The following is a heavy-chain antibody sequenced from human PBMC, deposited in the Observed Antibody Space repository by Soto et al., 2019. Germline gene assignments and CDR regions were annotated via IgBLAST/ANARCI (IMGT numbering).Heavy chain of an antibody. Sequence: QVQLVQSGAEVKKPGPSVKVSCQASGGSFSGQAVSWVRQAPGQGLEWLRGIIPIFRTTSYARKFQRRLTITADESTGTASMELTSLRSEDTSIYYCASVPNWCQGTLVTVSS. J-gene: IGHJ4*02. CDR1: GGSFSGQA. CDR2: IIPIFRTT. CDR3: ASVPN. V-gene: IGHV1-69*01.